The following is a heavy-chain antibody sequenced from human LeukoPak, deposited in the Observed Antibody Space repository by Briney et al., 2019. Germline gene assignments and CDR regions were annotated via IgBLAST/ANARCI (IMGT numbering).Heavy chain of an antibody. Sequence: SETLSLTCAVYGGSFSGYYWSWIRQPPGKGLEWIGEINHSGSTNYNPPLKSRVTISVDTSKNQFSLKLSSVTAADTAVYYCARSYHYYYYYGMDVWGQGTTVTVSS. V-gene: IGHV4-34*01. D-gene: IGHD3-16*02. CDR1: GGSFSGYY. J-gene: IGHJ6*02. CDR3: ARSYHYYYYYGMDV. CDR2: INHSGST.